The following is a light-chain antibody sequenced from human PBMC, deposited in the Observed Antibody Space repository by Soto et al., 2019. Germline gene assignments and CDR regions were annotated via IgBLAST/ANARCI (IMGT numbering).Light chain of an antibody. J-gene: IGLJ2*01. V-gene: IGLV2-8*01. CDR3: SAFAASNTSI. CDR2: EVS. CDR1: SSDVGGYDY. Sequence: QSALTQPPSASGSPGQSVTISCTGTSSDVGGYDYVSWYQQHPGKAPTLMIYEVSRRPSGVPDRFSGSKSGNTASLTVYGLQAEDEADYYCSAFAASNTSIFGGGTKLTVL.